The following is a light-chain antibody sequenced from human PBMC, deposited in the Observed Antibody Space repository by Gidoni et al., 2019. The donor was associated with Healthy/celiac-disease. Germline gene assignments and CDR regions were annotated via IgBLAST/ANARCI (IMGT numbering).Light chain of an antibody. Sequence: IQMTQSPSSLSASVGDRVTITRRASQSISTYLNWYQQKPGKAPKLLISASSTFQSGVPLRYSGSGSGTDFTLTITSLQPEDFAAYYCQQSYSTPQTFGQGTKVDI. J-gene: IGKJ1*01. CDR3: QQSYSTPQT. CDR1: QSISTY. V-gene: IGKV1-39*01. CDR2: ASS.